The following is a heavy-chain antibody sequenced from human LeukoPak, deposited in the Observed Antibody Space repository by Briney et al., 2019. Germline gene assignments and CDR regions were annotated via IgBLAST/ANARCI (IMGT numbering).Heavy chain of an antibody. V-gene: IGHV3-48*04. Sequence: GGSLRLSCAASGFTFSSYSMNWVRQAPGKGLEWVSYISSSSSTIYYADSVKGRFTISRDNAKNSLYLQMNSLRAEDTAVYYCARGRPSIAARISSNYFDYWGQGTLVTVSS. CDR3: ARGRPSIAARISSNYFDY. D-gene: IGHD6-6*01. CDR2: ISSSSSTI. J-gene: IGHJ4*02. CDR1: GFTFSSYS.